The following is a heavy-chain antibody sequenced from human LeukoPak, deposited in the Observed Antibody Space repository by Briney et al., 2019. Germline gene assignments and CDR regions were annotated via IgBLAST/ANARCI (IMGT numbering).Heavy chain of an antibody. CDR1: GFTFSDHF. V-gene: IGHV3-15*01. J-gene: IGHJ4*02. CDR3: TAGLRVIWYYFDY. CDR2: IKSKTDGGTT. Sequence: GGSLRLSCAASGFTFSDHFMDWVRQAPGKGLEWVGRIKSKTDGGTTDYAAPVKGRFTISRDDSKNTLYLQMNSLKTEDTAVYYCTAGLRVIWYYFDYWGQGTLVTVSS. D-gene: IGHD2-8*02.